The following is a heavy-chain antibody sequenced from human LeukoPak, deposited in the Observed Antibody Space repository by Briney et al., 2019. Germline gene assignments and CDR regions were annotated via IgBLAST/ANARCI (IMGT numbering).Heavy chain of an antibody. D-gene: IGHD5-24*01. CDR1: GGSFSGYY. V-gene: IGHV4-34*01. CDR2: INHSGST. J-gene: IGHJ3*02. Sequence: SETLSLTCAVYGGSFSGYYWSRIRQPPGKGLEWIGEINHSGSTNYNPSLKSRVTISVDTSKNQFSLKLSSVTAEDTAVYYCVKGDGYNYWDGFDIWGQGTMVTVSS. CDR3: VKGDGYNYWDGFDI.